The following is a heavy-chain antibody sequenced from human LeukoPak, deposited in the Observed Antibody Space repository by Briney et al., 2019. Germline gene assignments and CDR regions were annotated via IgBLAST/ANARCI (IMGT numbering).Heavy chain of an antibody. CDR1: GFTFDDYA. Sequence: PGGSLRLSCAASGFTFDDYAMHWVRQAPGKGLEWVSGISWNSGSIGYADSVKGRFTISRDNAKNSLYLQMNSLRAEDTALYYCAREVVATNLGYFDYWGQGTLVTVSS. D-gene: IGHD5-12*01. J-gene: IGHJ4*02. V-gene: IGHV3-9*01. CDR3: AREVVATNLGYFDY. CDR2: ISWNSGSI.